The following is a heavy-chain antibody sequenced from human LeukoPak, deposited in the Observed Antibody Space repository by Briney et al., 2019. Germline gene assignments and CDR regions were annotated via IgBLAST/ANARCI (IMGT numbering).Heavy chain of an antibody. D-gene: IGHD3-22*01. V-gene: IGHV1-24*01. Sequence: ASVKVSCKVSGYTLTELSMHWVRQAPGKGLEWMGGFDPEDGETTYAQKFQGRVTMTEDTSTDTAYMELSSLRSEDTAVYYCATHFSYYYDSSGYYFRYWYFDLWGRGTLVTVSS. CDR3: ATHFSYYYDSSGYYFRYWYFDL. J-gene: IGHJ2*01. CDR2: FDPEDGET. CDR1: GYTLTELS.